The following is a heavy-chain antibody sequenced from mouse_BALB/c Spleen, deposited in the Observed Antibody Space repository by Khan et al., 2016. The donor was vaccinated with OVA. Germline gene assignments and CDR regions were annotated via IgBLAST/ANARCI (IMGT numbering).Heavy chain of an antibody. CDR2: IDPANGNT. V-gene: IGHV14-3*02. D-gene: IGHD2-1*01. Sequence: VQLKQSGAELVKPGASVKLSCTPSGFNIKDTYMHWVKQRPEQGLEWIGRIDPANGNTKYDPKFQGKATITADTSSNPAYLQLSSLTSEDTAVYYCALIYDGNYINCDYWGQGTTLTSSS. J-gene: IGHJ2*01. CDR3: ALIYDGNYINCDY. CDR1: GFNIKDTY.